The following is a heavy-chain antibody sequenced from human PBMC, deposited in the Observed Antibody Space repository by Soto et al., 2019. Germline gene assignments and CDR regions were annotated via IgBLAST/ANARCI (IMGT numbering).Heavy chain of an antibody. CDR1: GITFITDS. CDR3: AKSFSSNWYNYFDY. J-gene: IGHJ4*02. D-gene: IGHD6-13*01. V-gene: IGHV3-23*01. Sequence: GGSLRLSCAASGITFITDSMSWVRPSPGKGLEWVSAISGSGATTYYADSVKGRFTISRDKSKNTLYLQMNSLRAEDRALYYCAKSFSSNWYNYFDYWGQGSLVTVSS. CDR2: ISGSGATT.